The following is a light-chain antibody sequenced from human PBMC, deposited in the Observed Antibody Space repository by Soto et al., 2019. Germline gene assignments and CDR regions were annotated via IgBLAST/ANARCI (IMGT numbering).Light chain of an antibody. CDR3: QQANSLSLP. CDR1: RGISTS. Sequence: DIQMTQAPSTLSDSVGDRVTITCRASRGISTSLAWYQQKPGKAPNLRIYAPSTLQSGVPSRFGGSGSGTDFTLTISSLQPEDFATYYCQQANSLSLPFGGGAK. CDR2: APS. V-gene: IGKV1-12*01. J-gene: IGKJ4*01.